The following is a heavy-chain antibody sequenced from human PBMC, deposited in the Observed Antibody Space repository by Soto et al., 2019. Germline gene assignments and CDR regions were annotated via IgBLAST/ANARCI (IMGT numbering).Heavy chain of an antibody. CDR1: GGSISSGGYS. CDR3: ARGGGVYYFDY. Sequence: SETLSLTCAVSGGSISSGGYSWSWLRQPPGKGLEWIGYIFHSGSTYYNPSLKSRVTISVDGSKSQFSLELSSVTAADTAVYYCARGGGVYYFDYRGQGTLVTGSS. D-gene: IGHD2-8*02. V-gene: IGHV4-30-2*01. CDR2: IFHSGST. J-gene: IGHJ4*02.